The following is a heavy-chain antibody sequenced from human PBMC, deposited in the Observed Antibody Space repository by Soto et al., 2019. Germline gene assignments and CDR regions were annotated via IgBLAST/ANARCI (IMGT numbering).Heavy chain of an antibody. J-gene: IGHJ4*02. CDR1: GGSVRSSGYY. CDR3: ARLNLAFTEPVDY. CDR2: LFSSGKT. D-gene: IGHD1-20*01. Sequence: QLQLQESGPGLVKPSETLSLTCTVSGGSVRSSGYYWAWISQPPGKGLEWIGSLFSSGKTYRNPSLKSRVTMSDDTSKNQLSLRLSSVTAAVTAVYYCARLNLAFTEPVDYWGQGTLVTVSS. V-gene: IGHV4-39*01.